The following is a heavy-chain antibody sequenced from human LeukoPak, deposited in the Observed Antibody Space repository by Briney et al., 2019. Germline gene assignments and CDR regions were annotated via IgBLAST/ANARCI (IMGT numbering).Heavy chain of an antibody. J-gene: IGHJ4*02. V-gene: IGHV3-49*03. D-gene: IGHD1-26*01. Sequence: PGGSLRLSCTASGFTFGDYAMSWFRQAPGKGLEWVGFIRSKAYGGTTEYAASVKGRFTISRDDSKSIAYLQMNSLKTEDTAVYYCTRDRYSGSYYSDYWGQGTLVTVSS. CDR3: TRDRYSGSYYSDY. CDR2: IRSKAYGGTT. CDR1: GFTFGDYA.